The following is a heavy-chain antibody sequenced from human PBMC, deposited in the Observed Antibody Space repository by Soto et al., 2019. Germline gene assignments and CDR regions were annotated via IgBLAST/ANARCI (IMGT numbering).Heavy chain of an antibody. CDR2: TIPIFGTT. CDR1: GGTFRHFA. J-gene: IGHJ4*02. CDR3: ATSTRRGVYSFGYEFDF. V-gene: IGHV1-69*06. D-gene: IGHD5-12*01. Sequence: QVQLLQSGAEVKKPGSSVNVSCKASGGTFRHFAISWVRQAPGQGLTWIGGTIPIFGTTFYAQRFQGRLSITADKSAGIAYMELSSLKFEDTAVYFCATSTRRGVYSFGYEFDFWGPGTLVTVSS.